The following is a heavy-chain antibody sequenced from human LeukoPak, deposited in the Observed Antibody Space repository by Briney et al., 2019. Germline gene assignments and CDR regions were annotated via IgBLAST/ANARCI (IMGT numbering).Heavy chain of an antibody. Sequence: SETLSLTCTVSGGSISSGSYYWGWIRQPPGKGLEWIGSIYYSGSTYYNPSLKSRVTISVDTSKNQFSLKLSSVTAADTAVYYCARFRGSMWELPEGYFDYWGQGTLVTVSS. CDR3: ARFRGSMWELPEGYFDY. V-gene: IGHV4-39*07. CDR1: GGSISSGSYY. J-gene: IGHJ4*02. D-gene: IGHD1-26*01. CDR2: IYYSGST.